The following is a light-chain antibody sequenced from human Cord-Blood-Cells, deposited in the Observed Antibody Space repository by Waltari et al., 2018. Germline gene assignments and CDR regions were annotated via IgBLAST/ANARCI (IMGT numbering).Light chain of an antibody. V-gene: IGLV2-23*02. Sequence: QSALPQPASVSGSPGQSLTISCTGTSSDVGSYDLVSWYQQHPGKAPKLMIYEVSKRPSGVSNRFSGSKSGNTASLTISGLQAEDEADYYCCSYAGSSTLVFGGGTKLTVL. CDR1: SSDVGSYDL. J-gene: IGLJ2*01. CDR3: CSYAGSSTLV. CDR2: EVS.